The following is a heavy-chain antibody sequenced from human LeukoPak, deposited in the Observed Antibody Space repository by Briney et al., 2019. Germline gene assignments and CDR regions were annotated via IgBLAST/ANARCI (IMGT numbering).Heavy chain of an antibody. CDR1: GGSFSGYY. CDR2: INHSGST. J-gene: IGHJ4*02. Sequence: PSETLSLTCAVYGGSFSGYYWSWIRQPPGKGLEWIGEINHSGSTNYNPSLKSRVTISVDTSKNQFSLKLSSVTAADTAVYYCARHTRVPPEYGSGSYSAFDYWGQGTLVTVSS. CDR3: ARHTRVPPEYGSGSYSAFDY. V-gene: IGHV4-34*01. D-gene: IGHD3-10*01.